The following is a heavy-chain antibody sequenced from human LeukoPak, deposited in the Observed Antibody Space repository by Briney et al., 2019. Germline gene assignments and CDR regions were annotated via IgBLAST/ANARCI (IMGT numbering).Heavy chain of an antibody. CDR2: INNDGSYT. J-gene: IGHJ3*02. V-gene: IGHV3-74*01. D-gene: IGHD4/OR15-4a*01. CDR3: APSVLGAFDI. CDR1: GFTFSGYW. Sequence: GGSLRLSCAASGFTFSGYWMHWVRQAPGKGLVWVSRINNDGSYTSYADSVKGRFTISRDNAKNTLYLQMNSLRAEDTAVYYCAPSVLGAFDIWGQGTMVTVSS.